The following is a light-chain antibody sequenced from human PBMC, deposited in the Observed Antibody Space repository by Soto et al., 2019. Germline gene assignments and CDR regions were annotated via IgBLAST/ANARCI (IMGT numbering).Light chain of an antibody. CDR3: QQSYSTPYT. CDR1: QRITTY. CDR2: TAA. V-gene: IGKV1-39*01. Sequence: IQMTQSPSSLSASVGDRVTITCRASQRITTYLYWYQQKPGKAPKLLISTAATLQGGVPSRYSGSGSGTDFTLTITTLQPEDFATYFCQQSYSTPYTFGQGTKLEIK. J-gene: IGKJ2*01.